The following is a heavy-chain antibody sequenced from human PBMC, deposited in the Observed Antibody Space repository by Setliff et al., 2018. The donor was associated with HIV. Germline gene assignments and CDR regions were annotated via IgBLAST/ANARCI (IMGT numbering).Heavy chain of an antibody. J-gene: IGHJ4*02. Sequence: ASVKVSCKASGHTFANSYLHWVRQGPGQGLEWMGIMNPNDGGTQYAQNFRGRVSMTRDTSTTTVYMELYSLRSEDTAVYHCARSDISGTGYFDSWGQGILVTVSS. D-gene: IGHD1-20*01. CDR3: ARSDISGTGYFDS. CDR2: MNPNDGGT. CDR1: GHTFANSY. V-gene: IGHV1-46*01.